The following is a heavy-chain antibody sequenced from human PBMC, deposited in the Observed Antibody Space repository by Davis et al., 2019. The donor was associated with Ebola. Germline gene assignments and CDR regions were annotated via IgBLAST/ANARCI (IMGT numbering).Heavy chain of an antibody. J-gene: IGHJ4*02. CDR3: ARLRDIVVVPATIDY. V-gene: IGHV4-39*01. Sequence: SETLSLTCTVSGGSISSSSYYWGWIRQPPGKGLEWIGSIYYSGSTYYNPSLKSRVTISVDTSKNQFSLKLSSVTAADTAVYYCARLRDIVVVPATIDYWGQGTLGTVSS. D-gene: IGHD2-2*01. CDR1: GGSISSSSYY. CDR2: IYYSGST.